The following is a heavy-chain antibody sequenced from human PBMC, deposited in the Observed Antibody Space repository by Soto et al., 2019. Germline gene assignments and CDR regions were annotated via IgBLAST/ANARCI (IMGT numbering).Heavy chain of an antibody. CDR3: VRDGTKTLRDWFDP. V-gene: IGHV4-4*07. CDR1: GASISGFY. Sequence: QVQLQESGPGLVKPSETLSLTCTVSGASISGFYWSWIRKSAGKGLEWIGRIYATGTTDYNPSLTSRVMMSVDTSKMQFSLKWRSVTAADTAVYYCVRDGTKTLRDWFDPWGQGISVTVSS. D-gene: IGHD1-1*01. J-gene: IGHJ5*02. CDR2: IYATGTT.